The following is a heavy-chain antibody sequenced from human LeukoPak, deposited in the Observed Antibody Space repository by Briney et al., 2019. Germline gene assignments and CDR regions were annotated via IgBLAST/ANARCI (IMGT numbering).Heavy chain of an antibody. D-gene: IGHD4-23*01. CDR1: GFTFSNYN. J-gene: IGHJ4*02. V-gene: IGHV4-34*01. Sequence: GSLRLSCAASGFTFSNYNMNWVRQPPGKGLEWIGEINHSGSTNYNPSLKSRVTISVDTSKNQFSLKLSSVTAADTAVYYCARLKPTVVTRRFFDYWGQGTLVTVSS. CDR2: INHSGST. CDR3: ARLKPTVVTRRFFDY.